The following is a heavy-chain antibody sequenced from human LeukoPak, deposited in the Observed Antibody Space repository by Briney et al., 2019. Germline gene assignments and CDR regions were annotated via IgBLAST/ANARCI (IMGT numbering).Heavy chain of an antibody. CDR2: IYTSGST. J-gene: IGHJ6*03. CDR3: ARLTVDTAMERGRDYYYYYMDA. Sequence: SETLSLTCTVSGGSISSYYWSWIRQPPGKGLEWIGYIYTSGSTNYNPSLKSRVTISVDTSKNQFSLKLSSVTAADTAVYYCARLTVDTAMERGRDYYYYYMDAWGKGTTVTVSS. D-gene: IGHD5-18*01. CDR1: GGSISSYY. V-gene: IGHV4-4*09.